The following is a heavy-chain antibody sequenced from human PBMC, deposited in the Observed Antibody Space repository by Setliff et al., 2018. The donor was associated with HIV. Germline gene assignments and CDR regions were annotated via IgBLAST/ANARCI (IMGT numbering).Heavy chain of an antibody. J-gene: IGHJ3*02. D-gene: IGHD3-16*01. CDR3: VKGGMTDAAFNI. V-gene: IGHV3-30*02. CDR2: IEYDESNK. CDR1: GFTFSISG. Sequence: PGGSLRLSCVASGFTFSISGTHWVRQAPGKGLEWVTYIEYDESNKRYADNVKGRFTISRDNSKNTLYLQMNSLRLEDTALYYCVKGGMTDAAFNIWGPGTMVTVSS.